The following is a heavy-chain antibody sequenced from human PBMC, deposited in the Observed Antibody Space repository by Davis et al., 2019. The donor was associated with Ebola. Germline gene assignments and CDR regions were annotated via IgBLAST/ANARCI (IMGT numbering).Heavy chain of an antibody. Sequence: ASVKVSCKASGYTFTSYGISWVRQAPGQGLEWMGWISAYNGNTNYAQKLQGRVTMTTDTSTSTAYMELRSLRSDDTAVYSCARVIPSLDCSSTSCKSTPQFDYWGQGTLVTVSS. CDR2: ISAYNGNT. V-gene: IGHV1-18*04. CDR1: GYTFTSYG. D-gene: IGHD2-2*01. J-gene: IGHJ4*02. CDR3: ARVIPSLDCSSTSCKSTPQFDY.